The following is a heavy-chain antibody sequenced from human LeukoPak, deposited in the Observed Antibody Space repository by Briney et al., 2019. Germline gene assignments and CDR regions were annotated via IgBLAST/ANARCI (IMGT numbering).Heavy chain of an antibody. CDR3: AELGITMIGGV. J-gene: IGHJ6*04. V-gene: IGHV3-11*04. CDR2: ISSSGSTI. D-gene: IGHD3-10*02. Sequence: GGSLRLSCAVSGFTVSTNYMSWVRQAPGRGLEWVSYISSSGSTIYYADSVKGRFTISRDNAKNSLYLQMNSLRAEDTAVYYCAELGITMIGGVWGKGTTVTISS. CDR1: GFTVSTNY.